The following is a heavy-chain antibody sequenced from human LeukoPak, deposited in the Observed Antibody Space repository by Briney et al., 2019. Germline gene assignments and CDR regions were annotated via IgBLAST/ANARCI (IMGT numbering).Heavy chain of an antibody. V-gene: IGHV4-59*01. Sequence: PSETLSLTCTVSGGSISSFYWSWIRQPPGKGPEWIGYIYYSGSTNYNPSLKSRVTISVDTSKNQFSLKLSSVTAADTAVYYCARADTAMAEPFDYWGQGTLVTVSS. J-gene: IGHJ4*02. D-gene: IGHD5-18*01. CDR3: ARADTAMAEPFDY. CDR1: GGSISSFY. CDR2: IYYSGST.